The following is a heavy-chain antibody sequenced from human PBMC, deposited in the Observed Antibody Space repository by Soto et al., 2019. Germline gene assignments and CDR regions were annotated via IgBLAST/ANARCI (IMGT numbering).Heavy chain of an antibody. Sequence: SETLSLTCTVSGGSISSYYWSWIRQPPGKGLEWIGYIYYSGSTNYNPSLKSRVTISVDTSKNEFSLKLHSVTAADTAVYYCARFSGWYSAFDYWGQGTPVTVS. D-gene: IGHD6-19*01. CDR3: ARFSGWYSAFDY. CDR2: IYYSGST. V-gene: IGHV4-59*01. CDR1: GGSISSYY. J-gene: IGHJ4*02.